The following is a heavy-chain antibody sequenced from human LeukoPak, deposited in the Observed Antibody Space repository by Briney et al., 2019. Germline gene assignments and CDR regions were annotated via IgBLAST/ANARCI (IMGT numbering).Heavy chain of an antibody. Sequence: GASVKVSCKASGYTFTGYYMHWVRQAPGQGLEWMGWINPFDGRTDSSQMLQGRVTMTTDTSTSTAYMELRGLISDDTAVYYCARDPHDDSDFDYWGQGTLVTVSS. CDR2: INPFDGRT. J-gene: IGHJ4*02. D-gene: IGHD4-17*01. CDR3: ARDPHDDSDFDY. V-gene: IGHV1-18*04. CDR1: GYTFTGYY.